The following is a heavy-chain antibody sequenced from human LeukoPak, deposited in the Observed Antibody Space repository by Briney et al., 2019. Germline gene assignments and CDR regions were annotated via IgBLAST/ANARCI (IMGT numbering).Heavy chain of an antibody. CDR1: GYTFTSYG. D-gene: IGHD1-14*01. CDR2: ISAYNGNT. CDR3: ARLARDNHYYYMDV. V-gene: IGHV1-18*01. Sequence: ASVKVSCKASGYTFTSYGISWVRQAPGQGLEWMGWISAYNGNTNYAQKLQGRVTMTTDTSTSTAYMELSRLRSDDTAVYYCARLARDNHYYYMDVWGKGTTVTISS. J-gene: IGHJ6*03.